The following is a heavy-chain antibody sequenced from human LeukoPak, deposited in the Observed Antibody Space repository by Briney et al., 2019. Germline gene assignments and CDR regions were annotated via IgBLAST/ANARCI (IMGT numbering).Heavy chain of an antibody. CDR3: ARVGRGDYTWGSYSFDY. V-gene: IGHV4-59*01. CDR1: GGSIRNYY. J-gene: IGHJ4*02. Sequence: PSETLSLTCTVSGGSIRNYYWTWIRQPPGKGLEWIGYISYSGSRNYNTSLKSRVTISVDTSKNQFSLNLSSVTAADTAVYYCARVGRGDYTWGSYSFDYWGQGTLVTVSA. D-gene: IGHD3-16*01. CDR2: ISYSGSR.